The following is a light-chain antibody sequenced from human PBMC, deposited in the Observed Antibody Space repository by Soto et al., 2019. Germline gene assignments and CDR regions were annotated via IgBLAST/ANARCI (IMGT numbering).Light chain of an antibody. CDR1: SSDIGAGYR. J-gene: IGLJ2*01. CDR3: QSYDNNLTGLI. V-gene: IGLV1-40*01. CDR2: TKA. Sequence: QSVLTQPPSVSGAPGERVTISCTGSSSDIGAGYRVRWYQQFPGTAPTLLRFTKANRPSGVPDRFSASKSGTSASLAITGLQGEDEADYYCQSYDNNLTGLIFGGGTKLTVL.